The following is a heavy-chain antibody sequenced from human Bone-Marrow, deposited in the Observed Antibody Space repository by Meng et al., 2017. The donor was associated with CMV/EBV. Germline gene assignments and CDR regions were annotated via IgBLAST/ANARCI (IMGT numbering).Heavy chain of an antibody. Sequence: GGSLRLSCAASGFTFSSYWMHWVRQAPGKGLVWVSRINSDGSSTSYADSVKGRFTISRDNSKNTLYLQMNSLRAEDTAVYYCAKCSPGYSSSCPSDYWGQGTLVTVSS. J-gene: IGHJ4*02. CDR2: INSDGSST. CDR3: AKCSPGYSSSCPSDY. CDR1: GFTFSSYW. D-gene: IGHD6-13*01. V-gene: IGHV3-74*01.